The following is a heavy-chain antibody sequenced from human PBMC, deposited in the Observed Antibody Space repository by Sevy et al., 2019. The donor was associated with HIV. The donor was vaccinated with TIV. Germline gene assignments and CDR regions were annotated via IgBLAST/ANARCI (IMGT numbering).Heavy chain of an antibody. CDR1: GFTFSDYY. D-gene: IGHD3-10*01. V-gene: IGHV3-11*01. J-gene: IGHJ4*02. CDR3: ARGRSYYYGSGSYYPFDY. CDR2: ISSSGSTI. Sequence: GGSLRLSCAASGFTFSDYYMSSIRQAPGKGLEWVSYISSSGSTIYYAVSVKGRFTISRDNAKNSLYLQMNSLRAEDTAVYYCARGRSYYYGSGSYYPFDYWGQGTLVTVSS.